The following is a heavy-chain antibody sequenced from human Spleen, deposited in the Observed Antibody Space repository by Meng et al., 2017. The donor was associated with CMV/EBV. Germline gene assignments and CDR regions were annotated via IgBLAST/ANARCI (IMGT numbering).Heavy chain of an antibody. Sequence: YLFTSYGINWVRQATGQGLEWMGWMNPNSGQTGYAKKFQGRVSFTRNTSMRTAYMELSSLRSEDTAVYFCARTQSYYGSGTYNWFDPWGQGTLVTVSS. V-gene: IGHV1-8*01. CDR1: YLFTSYG. CDR2: MNPNSGQT. J-gene: IGHJ5*02. CDR3: ARTQSYYGSGTYNWFDP. D-gene: IGHD3-10*01.